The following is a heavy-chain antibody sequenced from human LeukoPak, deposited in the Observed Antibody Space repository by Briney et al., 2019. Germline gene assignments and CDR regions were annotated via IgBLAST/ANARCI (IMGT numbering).Heavy chain of an antibody. D-gene: IGHD3-16*02. CDR1: GYSISSGYY. Sequence: SETLSLTCAVSGYSISSGYYWGWIRQPPGKGLEWIGSIYHSGSTYYNPSLKSRVTISVDTSKNQFSLKLSSVTAADTAVYYCARGTXERTFGGVIVDLLLDYWGQGTLVTVSS. J-gene: IGHJ4*02. V-gene: IGHV4-38-2*01. CDR2: IYHSGST. CDR3: ARGTXERTFGGVIVDLLLDY.